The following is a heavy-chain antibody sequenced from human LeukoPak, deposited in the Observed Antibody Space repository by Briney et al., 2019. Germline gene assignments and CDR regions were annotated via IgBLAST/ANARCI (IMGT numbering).Heavy chain of an antibody. CDR2: IQYDRSNQ. CDR1: GFTFSTYG. J-gene: IGHJ4*02. V-gene: IGHV3-30*02. Sequence: GGSLRLSCAASGFTFSTYGMHWVRQAPGKGLEWVAYIQYDRSNQQYAGSVKGRFSISRDNSKYTLYLQMNSLRAEDTAVYYCAKVADPFDYWGQGTLVTVSS. D-gene: IGHD6-25*01. CDR3: AKVADPFDY.